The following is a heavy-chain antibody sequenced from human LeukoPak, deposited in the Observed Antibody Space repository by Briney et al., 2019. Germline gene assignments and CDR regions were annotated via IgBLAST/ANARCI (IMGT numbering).Heavy chain of an antibody. D-gene: IGHD6-13*01. CDR1: GGTFSSYA. V-gene: IGHV1-69*01. J-gene: IGHJ6*04. Sequence: ASVKVSCKASGGTFSSYAISWVRQAPGQGLEWMGGSFPIFGTANYAQKFQGRVTITADESTSTAYMELSSLRSEDTAVYYCARGGDSSSWYLGLLGYYYGMDVWGKGTTVTVSS. CDR2: SFPIFGTA. CDR3: ARGGDSSSWYLGLLGYYYGMDV.